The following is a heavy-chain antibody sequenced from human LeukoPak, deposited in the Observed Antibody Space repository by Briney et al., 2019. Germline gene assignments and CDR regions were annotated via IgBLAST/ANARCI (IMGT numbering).Heavy chain of an antibody. Sequence: ASVKVSCKASGYTFSDYYIHWVRQAPGQGLEWMGWINPKSGGTSYAQKFQGRVTMTRDTSISAVYMDLSRLTSDDAAVYYCAKLSDHTTGYHPFDYWGQATLVTVS. CDR2: INPKSGGT. J-gene: IGHJ4*02. CDR1: GYTFSDYY. V-gene: IGHV1-2*02. D-gene: IGHD1-26*01. CDR3: AKLSDHTTGYHPFDY.